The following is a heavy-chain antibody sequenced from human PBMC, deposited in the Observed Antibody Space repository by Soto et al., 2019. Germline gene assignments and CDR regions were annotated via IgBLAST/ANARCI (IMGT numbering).Heavy chain of an antibody. Sequence: RRLSCAVVGMTVSGKKYVAWVRQAPGKGLEWVSGVYDADGKYYADSVKGRFTTSRDSSKTIVYLEMNDLGPEDTAIYYCATWLQREHAYDVWGQGTTDTVSS. J-gene: IGHJ3*01. V-gene: IGHV3-53*01. D-gene: IGHD1-1*01. CDR1: GMTVSGKKY. CDR2: VYDADGK. CDR3: ATWLQREHAYDV.